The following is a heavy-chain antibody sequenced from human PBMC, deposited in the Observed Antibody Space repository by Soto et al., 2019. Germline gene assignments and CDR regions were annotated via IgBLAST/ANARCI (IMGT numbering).Heavy chain of an antibody. J-gene: IGHJ6*03. CDR2: ISGSGGST. CDR3: ANRYCSSTSCYIAYYYYMDV. CDR1: GFTFSSYA. Sequence: GGSLRLSCAASGFTFSSYAMSWVRQAPGKGLEWVSAISGSGGSTYYADSVKGRFTISRDNSKNTLYLQMNSLRAEDTAVYYCANRYCSSTSCYIAYYYYMDVWGKGTTVTV. D-gene: IGHD2-2*02. V-gene: IGHV3-23*01.